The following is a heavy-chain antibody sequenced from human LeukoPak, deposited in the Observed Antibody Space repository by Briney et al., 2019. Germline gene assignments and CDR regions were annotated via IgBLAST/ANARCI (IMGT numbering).Heavy chain of an antibody. CDR1: GGTFSYYA. D-gene: IGHD1-26*01. Sequence: ASVKVSCKASGGTFSYYAISWVRQAPGQGLEWMGGIIPIFGSTNYAENVQGRFTITADNSTSTLYMQLSSLKSEDTAMYYCARDLAYSGSYSGLWSQGTRVSVTS. J-gene: IGHJ4*02. CDR2: IIPIFGST. V-gene: IGHV1-69*06. CDR3: ARDLAYSGSYSGL.